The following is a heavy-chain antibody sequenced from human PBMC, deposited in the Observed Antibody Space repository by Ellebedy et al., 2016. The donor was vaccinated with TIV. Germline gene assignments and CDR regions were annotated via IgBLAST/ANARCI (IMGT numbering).Heavy chain of an antibody. CDR3: ARGGYCSGSGCYEDY. V-gene: IGHV1-2*02. Sequence: ASVKVSXKASGHTFIGHYIYWVRQAPGQGLEWMGWINPKSEDTNYAQKFQGRVTMTRDTSITTAYMELSRLRSDDTAVYYCARGGYCSGSGCYEDYWGRGTLVTVSS. D-gene: IGHD2-15*01. J-gene: IGHJ4*02. CDR1: GHTFIGHY. CDR2: INPKSEDT.